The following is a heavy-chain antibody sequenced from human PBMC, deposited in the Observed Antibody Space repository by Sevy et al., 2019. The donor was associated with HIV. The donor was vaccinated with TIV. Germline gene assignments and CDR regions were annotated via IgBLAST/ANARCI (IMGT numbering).Heavy chain of an antibody. CDR2: IIPTGST. V-gene: IGHV4-34*01. CDR1: GGSLSGFY. CDR3: ARGQWEHPF. D-gene: IGHD1-26*01. Sequence: SETLSLSCAVSGGSLSGFYWSWIRRPPGKGLEWIGEIIPTGSTNYNPSLKSRVTISVDTSRSQFSLKMRSVTAADTAVYYCARGQWEHPFWGQGTLVTVSS. J-gene: IGHJ4*02.